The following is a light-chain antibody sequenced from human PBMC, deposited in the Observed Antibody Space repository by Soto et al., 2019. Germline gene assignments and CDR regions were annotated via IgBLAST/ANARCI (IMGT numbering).Light chain of an antibody. CDR2: AAS. V-gene: IGKV1-6*02. J-gene: IGKJ1*01. Sequence: AIQVTQSPSSVSASVGDRVTITCRASQDIGKDLGWYQQKPGEAPRLLIYAASTFQSGVPSRFRGSGSGTDFTLTISSLQPEDSATYYCLQDYNYPWTFGQGTKVEIK. CDR1: QDIGKD. CDR3: LQDYNYPWT.